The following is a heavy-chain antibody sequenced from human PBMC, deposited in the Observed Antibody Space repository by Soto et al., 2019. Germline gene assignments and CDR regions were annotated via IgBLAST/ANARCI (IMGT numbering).Heavy chain of an antibody. Sequence: QVQLVQSGAEVKKPGASVKVSCKASGYTFTSYYIHWVRQAPGQGLEWMGIINPSGGSTSYAQKFQGRVTMTRDTSTRTVYMDLSSLRSDDTAVYYCARDPLPFGSGSYYRIGVWFDPWGQGTLVTVSS. CDR2: INPSGGST. CDR1: GYTFTSYY. J-gene: IGHJ5*02. D-gene: IGHD3-10*01. CDR3: ARDPLPFGSGSYYRIGVWFDP. V-gene: IGHV1-46*01.